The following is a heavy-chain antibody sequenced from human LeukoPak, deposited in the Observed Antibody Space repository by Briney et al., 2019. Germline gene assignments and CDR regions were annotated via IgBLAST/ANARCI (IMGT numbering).Heavy chain of an antibody. CDR2: INPNTGGT. CDR3: ARDHWRLGELSLLDY. J-gene: IGHJ4*02. CDR1: GYTFTGYY. V-gene: IGHV1-2*02. D-gene: IGHD3-16*02. Sequence: GASVKVSCKASGYTFTGYYMHWVRQAPGQGLEWMGWINPNTGGTKSAQNFQGRVTMTVDTSISTAYMEVSRLRSDDTAVYYCARDHWRLGELSLLDYWGQGTLVTVSS.